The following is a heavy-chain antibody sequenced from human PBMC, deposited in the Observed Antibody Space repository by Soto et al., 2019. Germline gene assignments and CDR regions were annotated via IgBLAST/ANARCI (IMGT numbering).Heavy chain of an antibody. D-gene: IGHD3-3*01. J-gene: IGHJ4*02. V-gene: IGHV4-30-4*01. CDR3: ASLYYDFWSGYYPLFDY. Sequence: QVQLQESGPGLVKPSQTLSLTCTVSGGSISRGDYYWSWIRQPPGKVLEWIGFIYYSGRTYYNPSLKSRVTISVDTTKNQSSLKLSSVTAADTAVYYCASLYYDFWSGYYPLFDYWGQGSLVTVAS. CDR2: IYYSGRT. CDR1: GGSISRGDYY.